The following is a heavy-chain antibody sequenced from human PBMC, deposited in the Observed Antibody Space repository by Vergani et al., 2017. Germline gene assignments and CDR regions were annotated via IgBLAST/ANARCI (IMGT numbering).Heavy chain of an antibody. J-gene: IGHJ6*04. CDR2: MNPNSGNT. CDR3: ARVGQIAAAYHFRGMDV. V-gene: IGHV1-8*01. Sequence: QVQLVQSGAEVKKPGASVKVSCKASGYTFTSYDINWVRQATGQGLEWMGWMNPNSGNTGYAQKFQGRVTMTTDTSTSTAYMERRSLRSDNTAVYYCARVGQIAAAYHFRGMDVWSKGTTVTVSS. D-gene: IGHD6-13*01. CDR1: GYTFTSYD.